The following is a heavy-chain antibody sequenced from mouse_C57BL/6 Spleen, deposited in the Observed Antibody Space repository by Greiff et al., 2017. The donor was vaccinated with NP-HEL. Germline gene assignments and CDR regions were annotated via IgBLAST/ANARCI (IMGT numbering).Heavy chain of an antibody. CDR3: ARFYDYPYAMDY. J-gene: IGHJ4*01. D-gene: IGHD2-4*01. CDR1: GYAFSSSW. V-gene: IGHV1-82*01. Sequence: QVQLQQSGPELVKPGASVKISCKASGYAFSSSWMNWVKQRPGKGLEWIGRIYPGDGDTNYNGKFKGKATLTADKSSSTAYMQLSSLTSKDSAVYFCARFYDYPYAMDYWGQGTSVTVSS. CDR2: IYPGDGDT.